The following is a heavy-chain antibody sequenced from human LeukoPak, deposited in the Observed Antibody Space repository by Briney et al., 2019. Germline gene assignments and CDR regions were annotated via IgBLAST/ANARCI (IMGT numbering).Heavy chain of an antibody. CDR3: ARNHCSGGSCYPPSGDMDV. D-gene: IGHD2-15*01. CDR2: INPNSGGT. V-gene: IGHV1-2*04. CDR1: GYTFTGYY. J-gene: IGHJ6*02. Sequence: ASAKVSCKASGYTFTGYYMHWVRQAPGQGLEWMGLINPNSGGTNYAQNFQGWVTMTRDTSISTAYMELSRLRSDDTAVYFCARNHCSGGSCYPPSGDMDVWGQGTTVTVSS.